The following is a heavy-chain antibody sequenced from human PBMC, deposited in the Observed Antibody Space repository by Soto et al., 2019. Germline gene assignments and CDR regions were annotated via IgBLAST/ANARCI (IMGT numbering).Heavy chain of an antibody. V-gene: IGHV1-69*01. CDR2: SIPIFGTA. D-gene: IGHD5-12*01. CDR1: GGTFNNDP. Sequence: QVQLVQSGAEVKKPGSSVKVSCKASGGTFNNDPITWVRQAPGEGLEWMGGSIPIFGTANYAQKFQGRVTISVDESTSTAYMELSSLRSEDTAVYYCARARGYSGDDHYYYFDMDVWGQGTTVTVSS. J-gene: IGHJ6*02. CDR3: ARARGYSGDDHYYYFDMDV.